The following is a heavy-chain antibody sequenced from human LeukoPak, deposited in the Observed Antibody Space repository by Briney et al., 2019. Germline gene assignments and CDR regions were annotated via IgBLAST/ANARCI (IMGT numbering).Heavy chain of an antibody. D-gene: IGHD6-19*01. CDR1: GCTFTSYY. V-gene: IGHV1-46*01. CDR3: ARGSVLGSGWYYFDY. CDR2: INPSGGST. Sequence: GASVKVSCKASGCTFTSYYMHWVRQAPGQGLEWMGIINPSGGSTSYAQKFQGRVTMTRDTSTSTVYMELSSLRSEDTAVYYCARGSVLGSGWYYFDYWGQGTLVTVSS. J-gene: IGHJ4*02.